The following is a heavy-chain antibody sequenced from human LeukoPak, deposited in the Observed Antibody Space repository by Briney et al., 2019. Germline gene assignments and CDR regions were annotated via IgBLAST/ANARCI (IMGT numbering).Heavy chain of an antibody. CDR3: ARDPSKYCSGGSCYSGDAFDI. D-gene: IGHD2-15*01. J-gene: IGHJ3*02. Sequence: SETLSLTCTVSGGSISSGDYYWSWIRQPPGKGLEWIGYIYYSGSTYYSPSLKSRVTISVDTSKNQFSLKLSSVTAADTAVYYCARDPSKYCSGGSCYSGDAFDIWSQGTMVTVSS. CDR1: GGSISSGDYY. CDR2: IYYSGST. V-gene: IGHV4-30-4*01.